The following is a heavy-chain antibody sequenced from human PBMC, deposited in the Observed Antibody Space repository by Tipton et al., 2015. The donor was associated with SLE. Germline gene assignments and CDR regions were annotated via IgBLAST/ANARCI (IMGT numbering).Heavy chain of an antibody. D-gene: IGHD3-3*01. V-gene: IGHV3-30*03. Sequence: SLRLSCEGSGFTFDDYGMNWVRQAPGKGLEWVAFTSFDGSQKKYADSVNGRFTISRDNSENMLYLHMNSLGPEDTAVYYCVRGRRDADYDFWSRYYIFDPWGQGTLVTVTS. CDR1: GFTFDDYG. CDR3: VRGRRDADYDFWSRYYIFDP. J-gene: IGHJ5*02. CDR2: TSFDGSQK.